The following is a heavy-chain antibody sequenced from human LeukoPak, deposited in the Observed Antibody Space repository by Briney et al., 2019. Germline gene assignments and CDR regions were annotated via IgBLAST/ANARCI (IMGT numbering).Heavy chain of an antibody. CDR1: GFTFSSYG. CDR3: ASLLLGNYDFQIAPDY. Sequence: GGSLRLSCAASGFTFSSYGMPWVRQAPGKGLEWVAFIRYDGNNKLYADSVKGRFTISRDNARNSLYLQMNSLRAEDTAFYYCASLLLGNYDFQIAPDYWGQGTLVTVSS. J-gene: IGHJ4*02. CDR2: IRYDGNNK. V-gene: IGHV3-30*02. D-gene: IGHD3-3*01.